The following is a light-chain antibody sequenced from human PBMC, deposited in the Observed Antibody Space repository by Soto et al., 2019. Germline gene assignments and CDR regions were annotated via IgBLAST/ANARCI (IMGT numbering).Light chain of an antibody. Sequence: EIMLTQSPGTLSLSPGERATLSCRASQSVSSSYLAWYQQKPGQGPRLLIYGASSRATGIPDRFSGSGSGTDFTLTISRLEPEDFAVYYCQQYGRSPRTFGRGTKVEIK. CDR2: GAS. V-gene: IGKV3-20*01. J-gene: IGKJ1*01. CDR1: QSVSSSY. CDR3: QQYGRSPRT.